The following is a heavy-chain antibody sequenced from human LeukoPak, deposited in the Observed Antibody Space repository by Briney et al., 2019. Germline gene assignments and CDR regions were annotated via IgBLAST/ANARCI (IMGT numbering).Heavy chain of an antibody. D-gene: IGHD2-15*01. CDR2: ISSSGTTI. Sequence: PGGSLRLSCVASGFMFSSYAMNWVRQAPGKGLEWLSYISSSGTTIYSADSVKGRFTISRDNAKNSLYLHMNSLRGEDTAAYYCARDGLGVADLDYWGQGTLATVSS. J-gene: IGHJ4*02. V-gene: IGHV3-48*03. CDR1: GFMFSSYA. CDR3: ARDGLGVADLDY.